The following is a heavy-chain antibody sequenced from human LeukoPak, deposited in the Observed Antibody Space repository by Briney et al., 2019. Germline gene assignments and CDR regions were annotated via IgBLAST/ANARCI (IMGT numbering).Heavy chain of an antibody. D-gene: IGHD3-22*01. CDR2: IYYSGST. V-gene: IGHV4-59*12. Sequence: TPSETLSLTCTVSGGSISSYYWSWIRQPPGKGLEWIGYIYYSGSTNYNPSLKSRVTISVDTSKNQFSLKLSSVTAADTAVYYCARDRGLITMIVVGNWFDPWGQGTLVTVSS. CDR3: ARDRGLITMIVVGNWFDP. J-gene: IGHJ5*02. CDR1: GGSISSYY.